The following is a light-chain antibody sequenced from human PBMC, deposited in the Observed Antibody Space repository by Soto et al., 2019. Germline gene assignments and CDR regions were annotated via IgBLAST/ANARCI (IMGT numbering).Light chain of an antibody. Sequence: EIVLTQSPATLSSFPGDRVTLSCRASQYINTRLAWYQHRPGQAPRLLIYQTSLRAAGIPARFSASGSGTEFTLPVSDVQPEDFALYYCHQRQSWPRTFGQGTKVDI. CDR1: QYINTR. CDR2: QTS. CDR3: HQRQSWPRT. V-gene: IGKV3-11*01. J-gene: IGKJ1*01.